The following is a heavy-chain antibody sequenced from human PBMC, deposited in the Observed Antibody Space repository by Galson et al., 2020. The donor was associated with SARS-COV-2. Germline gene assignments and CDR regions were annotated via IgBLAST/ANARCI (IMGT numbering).Heavy chain of an antibody. CDR2: IHPLGSIK. Sequence: GESLKISCAASGFTFSSYWMTWVRQAPGKGLEWVANIHPLGSIKNYAESVQGRFTISRDNAGNSLYLQMNSLRAEDTALYYCARDIPEYTYGIGHYWGQGTLVTVSS. D-gene: IGHD5-18*01. V-gene: IGHV3-7*01. J-gene: IGHJ4*02. CDR3: ARDIPEYTYGIGHY. CDR1: GFTFSSYW.